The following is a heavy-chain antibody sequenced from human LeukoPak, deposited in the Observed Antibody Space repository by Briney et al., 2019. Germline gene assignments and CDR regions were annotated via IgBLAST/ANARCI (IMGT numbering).Heavy chain of an antibody. CDR3: ARDNDKVVDH. D-gene: IGHD1-1*01. J-gene: IGHJ4*01. Sequence: ASVKVSCKPSGYTFSNYGISWVRQAPGQGLEWMGWITAYNGNRLYAQRFQGRITLTTDTSTSTSYMELRSLEYDDTAIYYCARDNDKVVDHWGQGTLVTVSS. CDR2: ITAYNGNR. V-gene: IGHV1-18*01. CDR1: GYTFSNYG.